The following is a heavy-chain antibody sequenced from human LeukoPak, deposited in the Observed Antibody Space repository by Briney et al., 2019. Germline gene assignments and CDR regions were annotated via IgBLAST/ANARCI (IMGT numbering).Heavy chain of an antibody. Sequence: GGTLRLSCAASGFAFSSYGMTWVRQAPGKGLEWVSTIGNSGGSTYYADSVKGRFTISRDNSKNTLYLQMNSLRAEDTAVYYCAKVGPGSGSYAAEYFQHWGQGTLVTVSS. J-gene: IGHJ1*01. V-gene: IGHV3-23*01. D-gene: IGHD1-26*01. CDR3: AKVGPGSGSYAAEYFQH. CDR1: GFAFSSYG. CDR2: IGNSGGST.